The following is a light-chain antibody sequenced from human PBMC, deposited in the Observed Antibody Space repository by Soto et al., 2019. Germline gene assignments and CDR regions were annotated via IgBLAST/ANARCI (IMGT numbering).Light chain of an antibody. Sequence: QSVLTQPPSASGTPGQRVTISCSGGSSSIGRNYVYWYQQLPGTAPKLVIYRNNQRPSGVPDRFSGSKSGTSASLAISGLRSEDEADYYCAAWDDSLSGLYVFGTGTKLTVL. V-gene: IGLV1-47*01. J-gene: IGLJ1*01. CDR1: SSSIGRNY. CDR3: AAWDDSLSGLYV. CDR2: RNN.